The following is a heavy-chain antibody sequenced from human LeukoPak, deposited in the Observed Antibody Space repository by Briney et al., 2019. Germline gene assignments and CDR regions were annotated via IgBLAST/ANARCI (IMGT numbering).Heavy chain of an antibody. CDR1: GGSFSGYY. CDR2: INHSGST. CDR3: AREYYYDGSGYYPAFDY. J-gene: IGHJ4*02. Sequence: TSETLSLTCAVYGGSFSGYYWSWIRQPPGKGLEWIGEINHSGSTNYNPSLKSRVTISVDTSKNQFSLKLSSVTAADTAVYYCAREYYYDGSGYYPAFDYWGQGTLVTVSS. D-gene: IGHD3-22*01. V-gene: IGHV4-34*01.